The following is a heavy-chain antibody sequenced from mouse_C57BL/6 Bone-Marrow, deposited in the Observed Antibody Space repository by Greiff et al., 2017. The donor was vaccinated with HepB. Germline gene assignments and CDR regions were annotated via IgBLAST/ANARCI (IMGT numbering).Heavy chain of an antibody. Sequence: QVQLQQPGAELVKPGASVKLSCKASGYTFTSYWMQWVKQRPGQGLEWIGEIDPSDSYTNYNQKFTGKATLTVDTSSSTAYMQLSSLTSEDSAVYYCAPLSWEGKDYFDYWGQGTTLTVSS. J-gene: IGHJ2*01. D-gene: IGHD4-1*01. V-gene: IGHV1-50*01. CDR2: IDPSDSYT. CDR1: GYTFTSYW. CDR3: APLSWEGKDYFDY.